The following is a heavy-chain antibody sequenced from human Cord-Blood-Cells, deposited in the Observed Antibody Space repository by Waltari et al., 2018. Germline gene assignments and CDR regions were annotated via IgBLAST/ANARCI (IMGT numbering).Heavy chain of an antibody. J-gene: IGHJ6*03. CDR2: NNHNGST. CDR3: ARLSYSSSWYDYYYYMDV. Sequence: VHLQQWGAGLCQPPAPLSLTSSVYGGSFSGYYWSCIRHPPRQGLEWIGENNHNGSTNDNPSLKSRVTISVDTSKNQFSLKLSSVTAADTAVYYCARLSYSSSWYDYYYYMDVWGKGTTVTVSS. D-gene: IGHD6-13*01. CDR1: GGSFSGYY. V-gene: IGHV4-34*01.